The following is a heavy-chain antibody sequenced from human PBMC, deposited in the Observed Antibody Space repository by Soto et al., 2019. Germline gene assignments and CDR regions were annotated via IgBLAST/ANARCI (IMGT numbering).Heavy chain of an antibody. CDR3: AKSYGYNYAPGVDY. J-gene: IGHJ4*02. V-gene: IGHV3-23*01. CDR2: ISGSGGST. Sequence: GGSLRLSCAPSGFTFSSYAMSWVRQAPGKGLEWVSSISGSGGSTYYADSVKGRFTISRDNSKNTLSLQMNSLRAEDTAVYYCAKSYGYNYAPGVDYWGQGTLVTVSS. CDR1: GFTFSSYA. D-gene: IGHD5-18*01.